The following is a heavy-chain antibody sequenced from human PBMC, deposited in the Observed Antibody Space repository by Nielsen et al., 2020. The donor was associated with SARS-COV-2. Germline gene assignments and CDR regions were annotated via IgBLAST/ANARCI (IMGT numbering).Heavy chain of an antibody. CDR3: ARDSSGWYALTTYYYYGMDV. Sequence: VRQMPGKGLEWVSHISSSSSTIYYADSVKGRFTISRDNAKNSLYLQMNSLRAEDTAVYYCARDSSGWYALTTYYYYGMDVWGQGTTVTVTS. V-gene: IGHV3-48*01. J-gene: IGHJ6*02. D-gene: IGHD6-19*01. CDR2: ISSSSSTI.